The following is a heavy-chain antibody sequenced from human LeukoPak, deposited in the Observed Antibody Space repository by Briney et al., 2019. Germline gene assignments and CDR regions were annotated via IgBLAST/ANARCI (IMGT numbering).Heavy chain of an antibody. J-gene: IGHJ5*02. CDR1: GYTLTELS. V-gene: IGHV1-24*01. CDR2: FNPEDGRT. Sequence: GASVKVSCKVSGYTLTELSVHWVRQTPGKGLEWMGGFNPEDGRTIYAQNFQGRVSMTEDTSTDTVYMELSSLKSEDTVVYYCAVVSLTSVVPDNWFDPWGQGALVTVSS. CDR3: AVVSLTSVVPDNWFDP. D-gene: IGHD2-15*01.